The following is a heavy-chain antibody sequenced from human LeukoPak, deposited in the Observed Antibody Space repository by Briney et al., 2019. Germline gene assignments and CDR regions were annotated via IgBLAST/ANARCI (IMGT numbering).Heavy chain of an antibody. CDR2: VYYSGSN. J-gene: IGHJ4*02. Sequence: ASETLSLTCTVSGGSISTYYWNWIRQPPGKGLEWIGYVYYSGSNNYNPSLNSRVTISLDTSKKQFSLKLSSVTAADTAVYYCARHSSAWYMDNWGQGTLVTVSS. D-gene: IGHD6-19*01. CDR3: ARHSSAWYMDN. V-gene: IGHV4-59*08. CDR1: GGSISTYY.